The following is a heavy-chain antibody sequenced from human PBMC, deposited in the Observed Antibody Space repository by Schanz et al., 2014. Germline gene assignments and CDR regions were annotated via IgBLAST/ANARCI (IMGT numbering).Heavy chain of an antibody. J-gene: IGHJ4*02. D-gene: IGHD3-22*01. V-gene: IGHV3-21*02. CDR1: RLNFNNAW. Sequence: EVQLEESGGGLVKPGGSLTLSCAASRLNFNNAWMHWVRQAPGKGLEWVSFISASGDSTSYADSVKGRFTISRDNAKNSLYLQMNSLRAEDTAVYYCARDKGGYYPFDYWGQGSLVTVSS. CDR3: ARDKGGYYPFDY. CDR2: ISASGDST.